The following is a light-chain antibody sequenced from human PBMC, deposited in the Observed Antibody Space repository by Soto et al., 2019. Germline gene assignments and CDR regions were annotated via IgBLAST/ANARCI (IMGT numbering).Light chain of an antibody. CDR3: LLSYSGARQV. CDR2: DTS. CDR1: TGAVTSGHY. J-gene: IGLJ2*01. V-gene: IGLV7-46*01. Sequence: QAVVTQEPSLTVSPGGTVTLTCGSSTGAVTSGHYPYWFQQKAGQAPRTLIYDTSDKHSWTPARFSGSLLGGKAALTLSGAQPEDEAEYYCLLSYSGARQVFGGGTQLTVL.